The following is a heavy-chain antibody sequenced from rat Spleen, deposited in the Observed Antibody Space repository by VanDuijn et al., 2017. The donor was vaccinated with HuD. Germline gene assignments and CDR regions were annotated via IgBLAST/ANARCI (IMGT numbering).Heavy chain of an antibody. CDR2: ISYDGSST. CDR1: GFTLSDYY. V-gene: IGHV5-7*01. Sequence: EVQLVESGGGLVQPGRSLKLSCTASGFTLSDYYMAWVRQAPKKGLEWVASISYDGSSTYYRDSVKGRFTISRDNAKSTLYLQMDSLRSEDTATYYCAREATLFDYWGQGVMVTVSS. J-gene: IGHJ2*01. CDR3: AREATLFDY. D-gene: IGHD1-4*01.